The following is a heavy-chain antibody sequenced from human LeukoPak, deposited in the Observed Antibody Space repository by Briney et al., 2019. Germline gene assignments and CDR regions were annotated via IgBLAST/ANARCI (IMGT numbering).Heavy chain of an antibody. CDR1: GFTFSDYA. J-gene: IGHJ5*02. CDR2: ISGRGGNT. CDR3: AKDWTQSCFGELNWIDP. Sequence: GGSLRLSRAASGFTFSDYAMSWVRQAPGKGLLWVSGISGRGGNTYYADSVKGLFTISRDNSKNTQYLEMNSLRAEDTAVYYCAKDWTQSCFGELNWIDPSGQGTLVTVSS. V-gene: IGHV3-23*01. D-gene: IGHD3-10*01.